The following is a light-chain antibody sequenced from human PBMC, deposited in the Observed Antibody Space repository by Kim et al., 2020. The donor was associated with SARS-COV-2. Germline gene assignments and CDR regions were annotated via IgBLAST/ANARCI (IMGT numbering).Light chain of an antibody. V-gene: IGLV2-8*01. CDR3: SSYAGSNNLV. CDR2: VVS. CDR1: SRDVSGYNY. J-gene: IGLJ3*02. Sequence: GHSVQISCTGTSRDVSGYNYVSWYQQHPGKAPKLMIYVVSKRPTGVPDRFSGSKSGNTASLTVSGLQAEDEADYYCSSYAGSNNLVFGGGTQLNVL.